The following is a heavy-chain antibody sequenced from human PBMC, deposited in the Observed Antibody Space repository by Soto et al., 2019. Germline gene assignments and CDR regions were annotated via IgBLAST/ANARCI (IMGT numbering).Heavy chain of an antibody. V-gene: IGHV3-30-3*01. D-gene: IGHD5-18*01. J-gene: IGHJ6*02. Sequence: QVQLVESGGGVVQPGRSLRLSCAASGFTFSSYAMHWVRQAPGKRLEWVAVISYDGSNKYYADSVKGRFTISRDNSKNALYLQMNSLRAEDTAVYYCARDRVVVDTAMVLGYPTEAWMGGYYGMDVWGQGTTVTVSS. CDR3: ARDRVVVDTAMVLGYPTEAWMGGYYGMDV. CDR2: ISYDGSNK. CDR1: GFTFSSYA.